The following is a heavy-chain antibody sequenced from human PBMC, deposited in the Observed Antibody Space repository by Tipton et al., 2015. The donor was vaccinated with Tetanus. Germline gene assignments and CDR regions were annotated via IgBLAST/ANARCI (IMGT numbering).Heavy chain of an antibody. Sequence: LRLSCTVSGDSVRSGSYYWSWIRQPPGKELEWIGYIDYSGSTNYNPSLKSRLIISADTSKNQFSLRLSSVTAADTAVYYCASYNIPYYFDYWGRGKQVTVSS. CDR1: GDSVRSGSYY. CDR3: ASYNIPYYFDY. D-gene: IGHD2-2*02. J-gene: IGHJ4*02. CDR2: IDYSGST. V-gene: IGHV4-61*01.